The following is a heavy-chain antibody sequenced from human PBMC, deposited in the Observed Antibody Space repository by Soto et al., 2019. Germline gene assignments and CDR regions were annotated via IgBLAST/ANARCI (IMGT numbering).Heavy chain of an antibody. Sequence: GGSLRLSCAASGFSVSSNYMSWVRQAPGKGLEWVSVIYSGGSTYYADSVKGRFTISRDNSKNTVYLQMNSLRAEDTALYYCARDLVIAVAGRYPDAFDIWGQGTMVTVSS. J-gene: IGHJ3*02. CDR3: ARDLVIAVAGRYPDAFDI. V-gene: IGHV3-53*01. D-gene: IGHD6-19*01. CDR1: GFSVSSNY. CDR2: IYSGGST.